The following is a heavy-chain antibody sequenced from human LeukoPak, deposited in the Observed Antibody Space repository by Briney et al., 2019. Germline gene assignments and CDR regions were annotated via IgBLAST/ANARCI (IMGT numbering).Heavy chain of an antibody. D-gene: IGHD3-10*01. CDR1: GFTFTTYW. CDR2: INQDGTEK. Sequence: GGSLRLSCAASGFTFTTYWMSWVRQAPGKGLEWVANINQDGTEKYYVDSVKGRFTISRDNAKNSLDLQMNSLRVEDTAVYYCAKVAKYYYGSETYYFFEHWGQGTPVTASS. V-gene: IGHV3-7*01. CDR3: AKVAKYYYGSETYYFFEH. J-gene: IGHJ4*02.